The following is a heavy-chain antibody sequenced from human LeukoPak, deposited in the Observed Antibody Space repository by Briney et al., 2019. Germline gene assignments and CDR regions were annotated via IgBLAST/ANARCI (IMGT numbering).Heavy chain of an antibody. CDR3: ARSSSPCDI. CDR2: ISSSSSHT. V-gene: IGHV3-21*01. J-gene: IGHJ3*02. CDR1: GFIFSSYG. Sequence: GGSLRLSCAASGFIFSSYGMNWVRQAPGKGLEWVSAISSSSSHTYYADSVKGRFTISRDNAKNSLYLQMNSLRAEDTAVYYCARSSSPCDIWGQGTMVTVSS.